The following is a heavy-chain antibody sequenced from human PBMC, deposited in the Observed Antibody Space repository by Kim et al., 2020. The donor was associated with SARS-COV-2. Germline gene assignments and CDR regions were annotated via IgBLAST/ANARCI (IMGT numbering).Heavy chain of an antibody. D-gene: IGHD6-13*01. CDR2: IYTSGST. V-gene: IGHV4-61*02. Sequence: SETLSLTCTVSGGSISSGSYYWSWIRQPAGKGLEWIGRIYTSGSTNYNPSLKSRVTISVDTSKNQFSLKLSSVTAADTAVYYCARVGGSSSWGGPIGYWGQGTLVTVSS. J-gene: IGHJ4*02. CDR1: GGSISSGSYY. CDR3: ARVGGSSSWGGPIGY.